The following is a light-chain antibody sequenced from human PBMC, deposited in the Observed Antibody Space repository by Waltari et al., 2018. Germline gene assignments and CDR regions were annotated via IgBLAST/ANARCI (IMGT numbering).Light chain of an antibody. Sequence: EIVMTQSPATLSVSPGERASLSCRASQSDSSNLAWYQQKPGQAPRLLIYGASARATGIPARFSGSGSGTEFTLTISSLQSEDFAVYYCQQYNNWPQTFGQGTKLEIK. CDR1: QSDSSN. CDR3: QQYNNWPQT. J-gene: IGKJ2*01. CDR2: GAS. V-gene: IGKV3-15*01.